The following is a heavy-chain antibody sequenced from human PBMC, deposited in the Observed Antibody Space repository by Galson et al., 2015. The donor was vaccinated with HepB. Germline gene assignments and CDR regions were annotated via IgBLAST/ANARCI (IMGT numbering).Heavy chain of an antibody. V-gene: IGHV6-1*01. CDR2: AYYRSKWYN. J-gene: IGHJ5*02. D-gene: IGHD6-19*01. CDR1: GDSVSSNSAA. Sequence: CAISGDSVSSNSAAWNWIRQSPSRGLEWLGRAYYRSKWYNDYAVSVKSRITINPDTSKNQFSLQLNSVTPEDTAVYYCARDTPRVYSSGWYDGAWFDPWGQGTLVTVSS. CDR3: ARDTPRVYSSGWYDGAWFDP.